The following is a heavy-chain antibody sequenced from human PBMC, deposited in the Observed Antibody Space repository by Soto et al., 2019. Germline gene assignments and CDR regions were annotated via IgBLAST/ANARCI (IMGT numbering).Heavy chain of an antibody. V-gene: IGHV4-39*01. J-gene: IGHJ6*02. Sequence: IRQPPGKGLEWIGFIYYSGSAYYNPSLKSRVTISIDTSKNQFSLKLTSVTAADTAVFYCARHGVDYGDYASYYYYGMDVWGRGTTVTVSS. CDR2: IYYSGSA. D-gene: IGHD4-17*01. CDR3: ARHGVDYGDYASYYYYGMDV.